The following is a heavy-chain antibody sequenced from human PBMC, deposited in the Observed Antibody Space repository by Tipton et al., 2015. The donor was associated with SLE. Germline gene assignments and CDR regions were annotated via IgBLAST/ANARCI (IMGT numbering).Heavy chain of an antibody. CDR3: ARDARVSYYED. V-gene: IGHV3-7*01. J-gene: IGHJ4*01. CDR2: INQDGSLT. D-gene: IGHD3-16*01. Sequence: SLRLSCAASGFFFRRYCMAWVRQAPGMVLEWVAGINQDGSLTPYADSLRGRFTISKDDGKKSVYLQMDSLRDEDTAVYYCARDARVSYYEDWGHGTLVTVTS. CDR1: GFFFRRYC.